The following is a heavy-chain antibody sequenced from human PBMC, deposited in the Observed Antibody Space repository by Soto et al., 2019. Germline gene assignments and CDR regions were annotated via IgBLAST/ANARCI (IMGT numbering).Heavy chain of an antibody. Sequence: GGSLRLSCAASGFTFSSYAMSWVRQAPGKGLEWVSAISGSGGSTYYADSVKGRFTISRDNSKNTLYLQMNSLRAEDTAVYYCAKVHQYYYDLFPPGPLDYWGQGTLVTVSS. CDR3: AKVHQYYYDLFPPGPLDY. CDR2: ISGSGGST. V-gene: IGHV3-23*01. J-gene: IGHJ4*02. CDR1: GFTFSSYA. D-gene: IGHD3-22*01.